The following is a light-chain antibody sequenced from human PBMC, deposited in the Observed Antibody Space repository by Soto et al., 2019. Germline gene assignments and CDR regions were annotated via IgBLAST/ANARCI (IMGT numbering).Light chain of an antibody. Sequence: DIQMTQSPSSLSASVGDRVTITCRASQSINSYLNWYQQKPGKAPKLLMYAASSVQSGVPSRFSGSGSGTDFTLTISSLQPEDFATYYCQQSYRTPRTFGQGTKLEIK. CDR2: AAS. CDR1: QSINSY. V-gene: IGKV1-39*01. CDR3: QQSYRTPRT. J-gene: IGKJ2*01.